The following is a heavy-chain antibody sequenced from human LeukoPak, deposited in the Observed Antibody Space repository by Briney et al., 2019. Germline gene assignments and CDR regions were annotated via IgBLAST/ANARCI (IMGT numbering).Heavy chain of an antibody. CDR1: GGTFSSYA. Sequence: SVKVSCKASGGTFSSYAISWVRQAPGQGLEWMGGIIPIFGTANYAQKFQGRVTITTDESTSTAYMELSSLRSEDTAVYYCARDFSAGTTDRDYYYYHYMDVWGKGTTVTVSS. V-gene: IGHV1-69*05. D-gene: IGHD1-7*01. CDR3: ARDFSAGTTDRDYYYYHYMDV. CDR2: IIPIFGTA. J-gene: IGHJ6*03.